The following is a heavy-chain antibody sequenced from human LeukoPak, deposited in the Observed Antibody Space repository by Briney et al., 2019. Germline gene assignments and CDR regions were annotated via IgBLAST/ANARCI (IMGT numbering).Heavy chain of an antibody. CDR2: ISGSGGST. D-gene: IGHD3-10*01. CDR1: GFTFSSYA. J-gene: IGHJ4*02. V-gene: IGHV3-23*01. CDR3: AKQFLWFGELSHFDY. Sequence: GGSLRLSCAASGFTFSSYAMGWVRQAPGKGLEWVSAISGSGGSTYYADSVKGRFTISRDNSKNTLYLQMNSLRAEDTAVYYCAKQFLWFGELSHFDYWGQGTLFTVSS.